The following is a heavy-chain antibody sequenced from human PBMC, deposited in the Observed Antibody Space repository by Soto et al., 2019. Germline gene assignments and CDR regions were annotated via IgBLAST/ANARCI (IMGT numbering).Heavy chain of an antibody. J-gene: IGHJ4*02. CDR1: GGSISSYY. CDR3: AGVVCSGGSCYSDY. Sequence: PSETLSLTCTVSGGSISSYYWSWIRQPPGKGLEWIGYIYYSGSTNYNPSLKSRVTISVDTSKNQFSLKLSSVTAADTAVYYCAGVVCSGGSCYSDYWGQGTLVTVSS. CDR2: IYYSGST. V-gene: IGHV4-59*01. D-gene: IGHD2-15*01.